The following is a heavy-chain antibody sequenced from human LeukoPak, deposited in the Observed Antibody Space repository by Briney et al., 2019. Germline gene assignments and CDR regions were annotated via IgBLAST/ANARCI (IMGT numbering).Heavy chain of an antibody. J-gene: IGHJ4*02. CDR1: GYSFTSYW. Sequence: GESLKISCKGSGYSFTSYWIGWVRQMPGKGLEWMGIIYPGDSDTRYSPSFQGQVTISADKSISTAYLQWSSLKASDTAMYYCARVAVPPRTYYYDSSGYYHPNLYYFDYWGQGTLVTVSS. CDR2: IYPGDSDT. V-gene: IGHV5-51*01. D-gene: IGHD3-22*01. CDR3: ARVAVPPRTYYYDSSGYYHPNLYYFDY.